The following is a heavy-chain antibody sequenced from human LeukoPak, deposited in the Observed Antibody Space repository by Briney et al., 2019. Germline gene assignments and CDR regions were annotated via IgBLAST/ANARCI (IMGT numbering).Heavy chain of an antibody. CDR1: GYSISSGHY. CDR2: IYHSGST. V-gene: IGHV4-38-2*02. Sequence: SETLSLTCTVSGYSISSGHYWGWIRQPPGKGLEWIGTIYHSGSTYYNPSLKSRVTISVDTSKNQFSLKLSSVTAADTAVYYCARVVDYWGQGTLVTVSS. CDR3: ARVVDY. J-gene: IGHJ4*02.